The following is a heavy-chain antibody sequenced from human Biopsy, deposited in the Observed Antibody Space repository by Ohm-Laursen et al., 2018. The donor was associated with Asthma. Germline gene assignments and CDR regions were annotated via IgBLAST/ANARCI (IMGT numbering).Heavy chain of an antibody. CDR3: ARTYYDFLTGQVKDVFGV. D-gene: IGHD3-9*01. V-gene: IGHV1-3*04. Sequence: ASVTVSCKASGYIFISFALHWLRQAPEQRLEGIGWDNTCNGDTKYSQKFRGRVPITRDTSPSTAYMELRSLRSEDTATYYCARTYYDFLTGQVKDVFGVWGQGTMVTVSS. CDR2: DNTCNGDT. J-gene: IGHJ3*01. CDR1: GYIFISFA.